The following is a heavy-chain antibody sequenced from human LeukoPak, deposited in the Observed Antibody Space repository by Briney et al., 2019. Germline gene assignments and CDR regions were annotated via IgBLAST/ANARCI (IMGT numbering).Heavy chain of an antibody. Sequence: GRSLRLSCAASGFTFSSYGMHWVRQAPGKGLEWVTVIWYDGSNKYYADSVKGRFTISRDNSKNTLYLQMNSLRAEDTAVYYCARGTEQYYYYYYMDVWGKGTTVTVSS. CDR3: ARGTEQYYYYYYMDV. CDR2: IWYDGSNK. D-gene: IGHD3/OR15-3a*01. V-gene: IGHV3-33*01. CDR1: GFTFSSYG. J-gene: IGHJ6*03.